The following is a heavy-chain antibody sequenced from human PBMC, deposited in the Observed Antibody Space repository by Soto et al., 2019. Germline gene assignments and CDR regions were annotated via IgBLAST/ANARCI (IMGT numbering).Heavy chain of an antibody. D-gene: IGHD1-1*01. CDR3: ARAGLTVSEMATTV. J-gene: IGHJ1*01. CDR2: INGNSGGT. V-gene: IGHV1-2*02. CDR1: GYTFTCYY. Sequence: XSVKASCRASGYTFTCYYIHWVRQAPGQGLEWMGWINGNSGGTKYAEKFQGRVTMTRDTSISTAYMELSRLPSDETAVYYCARAGLTVSEMATTVWGQGPLVTVS.